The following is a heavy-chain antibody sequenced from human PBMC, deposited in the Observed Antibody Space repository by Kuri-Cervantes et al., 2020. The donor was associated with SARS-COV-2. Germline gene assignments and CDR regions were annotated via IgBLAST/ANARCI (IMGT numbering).Heavy chain of an antibody. CDR2: ISSTSDGSI. D-gene: IGHD2-15*01. CDR1: GISVITSE. V-gene: IGHV3-48*03. CDR3: ARQGYCSGGSCYSGAMDV. Sequence: GGSLRLSCEGFGISVITSEMNWVRQAPGKGLEWVSYISSTSDGSIYYADSVKGRFTISRDNAKNSLYLEMNSLRAEDTAVYYCARQGYCSGGSCYSGAMDVWGQGTTVTVSS. J-gene: IGHJ6*02.